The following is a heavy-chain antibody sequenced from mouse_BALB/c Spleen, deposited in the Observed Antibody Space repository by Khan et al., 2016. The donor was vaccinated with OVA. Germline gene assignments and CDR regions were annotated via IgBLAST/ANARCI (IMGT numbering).Heavy chain of an antibody. Sequence: VQLQQSGAELVRPGALVKLSCKASGFNIKDYYMLWVKQRPEQGLEWIGWIDPENGNTIYDPKFQGKASITADTSSTTAYLQLSSLTSDDTAVYYCARRGYGNYWFAYWGQGTLGTVSA. CDR3: ARRGYGNYWFAY. D-gene: IGHD2-1*01. J-gene: IGHJ3*01. CDR2: IDPENGNT. CDR1: GFNIKDYY. V-gene: IGHV14-1*02.